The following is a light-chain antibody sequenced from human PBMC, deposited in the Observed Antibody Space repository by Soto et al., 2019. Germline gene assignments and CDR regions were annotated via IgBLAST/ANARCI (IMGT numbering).Light chain of an antibody. Sequence: DIVMTQSPVTLSVSPGERATLSCRASQSLSNNLAWYQQKPGQAPRLLIYGASTRATGIPDRFSGSGSGTEFTLTISSLQSEDSAVYYCQQYNNWLSFGGGTKVEIK. CDR1: QSLSNN. CDR3: QQYNNWLS. J-gene: IGKJ4*01. CDR2: GAS. V-gene: IGKV3-15*01.